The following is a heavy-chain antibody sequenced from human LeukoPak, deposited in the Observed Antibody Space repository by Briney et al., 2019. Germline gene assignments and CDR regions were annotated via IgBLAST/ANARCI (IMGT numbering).Heavy chain of an antibody. CDR2: SNAGNGNT. J-gene: IGHJ4*02. V-gene: IGHV1-3*02. CDR1: GYTFTSYA. Sequence: GASVKVSCKASGYTFTSYAMHWVRQAPGQRLEWMGWSNAGNGNTRYSQEFQGRVTITRDTSASTAYMELSSLRSEDMAVYYCARGASSSWYPDYFDYWGQGTLVTVSS. D-gene: IGHD6-13*01. CDR3: ARGASSSWYPDYFDY.